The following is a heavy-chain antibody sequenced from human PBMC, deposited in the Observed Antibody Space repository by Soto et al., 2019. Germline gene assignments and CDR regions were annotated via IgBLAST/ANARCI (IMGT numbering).Heavy chain of an antibody. D-gene: IGHD2-15*01. CDR1: GFTFSSYA. V-gene: IGHV3-23*01. Sequence: PGGSLRLSCAASGFTFSSYAMSWVRQAPGKGLEWVSAISGSGGSTYYAASVEGRFTVSRDNSRSTLFLQMNSLRVEDTAVYYCAKDKVDHNSVWDPFDIWGQGTMVTVSS. CDR2: ISGSGGST. CDR3: AKDKVDHNSVWDPFDI. J-gene: IGHJ3*02.